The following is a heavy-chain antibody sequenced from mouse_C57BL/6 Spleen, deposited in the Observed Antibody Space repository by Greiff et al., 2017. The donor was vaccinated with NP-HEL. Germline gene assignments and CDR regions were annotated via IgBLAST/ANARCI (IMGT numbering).Heavy chain of an antibody. D-gene: IGHD3-2*02. CDR1: GYSFTGYY. Sequence: EVQLQQSGPELVKPGASVKISCKASGYSFTGYYMNWVKQSPEKSLEWIGEINPSTGGTTYNQKFKAKATLTVDKSSSTAYMQLKSLTSEDSAVYYCARMDSSGYYFDYWGQGTTLTVSS. CDR2: INPSTGGT. V-gene: IGHV1-42*01. CDR3: ARMDSSGYYFDY. J-gene: IGHJ2*01.